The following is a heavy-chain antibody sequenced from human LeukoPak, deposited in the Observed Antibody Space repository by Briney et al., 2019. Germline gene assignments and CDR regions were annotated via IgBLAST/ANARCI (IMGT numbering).Heavy chain of an antibody. CDR1: GFTFSSYG. J-gene: IGHJ4*02. CDR2: IWYDGSNK. V-gene: IGHV3-33*01. D-gene: IGHD4-17*01. Sequence: GGSLRLSCAASGFTFSSYGMHWVRQAPGKGLEWVAVIWYDGSNKYCADSVKGRFTISRDNSKNTLYLQMNSLRAEDTAVYYCARVEDYGDYFDYWGQGTLVTVSS. CDR3: ARVEDYGDYFDY.